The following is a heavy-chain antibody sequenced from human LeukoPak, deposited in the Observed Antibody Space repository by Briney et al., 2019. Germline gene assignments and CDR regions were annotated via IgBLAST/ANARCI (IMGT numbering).Heavy chain of an antibody. CDR1: GFTFSDYY. V-gene: IGHV3-11*01. Sequence: GGSLRLSCAASGFTFSDYYMSWIRQAPGKGLEWVSYISSSGSTIYYADSVKGRFTISRDNAKNSPYLQMNSQRAEDTAVYYCARDPGRGYYYVPYFDYWGQGTLVTVSS. CDR3: ARDPGRGYYYVPYFDY. D-gene: IGHD3-22*01. CDR2: ISSSGSTI. J-gene: IGHJ4*02.